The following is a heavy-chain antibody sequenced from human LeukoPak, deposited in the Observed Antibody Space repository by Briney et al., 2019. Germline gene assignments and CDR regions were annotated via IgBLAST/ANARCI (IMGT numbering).Heavy chain of an antibody. CDR3: ARDGDPTGYFDY. Sequence: GGSLRLSCAASGFTFSSYAMHWVRQAPGKGLEWVAVISYDGSNKYYADSVKGRFTISRDNSKNTLYLQMNSLRAEDTAVYYCARDGDPTGYFDYWGQGTLVTVPS. CDR1: GFTFSSYA. CDR2: ISYDGSNK. V-gene: IGHV3-30-3*01. D-gene: IGHD1-14*01. J-gene: IGHJ4*02.